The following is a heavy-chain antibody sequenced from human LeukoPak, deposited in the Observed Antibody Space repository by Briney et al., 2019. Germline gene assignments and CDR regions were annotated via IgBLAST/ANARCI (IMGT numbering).Heavy chain of an antibody. Sequence: SETLSLTCTVSGGSISSYYWSWIRQPPGKGLEWIGYIYYSGSTNYNPSLKSRVTISVDTSKNQFSLKLSSVTAADTAVYYCARIVSSWFDPWGQGTLVTVSS. CDR2: IYYSGST. V-gene: IGHV4-59*01. CDR1: GGSISSYY. J-gene: IGHJ5*02. CDR3: ARIVSSWFDP. D-gene: IGHD2/OR15-2a*01.